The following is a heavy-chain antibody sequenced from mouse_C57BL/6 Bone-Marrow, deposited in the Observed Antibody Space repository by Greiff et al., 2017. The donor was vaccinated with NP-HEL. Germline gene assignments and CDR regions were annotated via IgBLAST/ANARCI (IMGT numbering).Heavy chain of an antibody. D-gene: IGHD2-14*01. CDR1: GYTFTDYY. Sequence: DVQLQESGPVLVKPGASVKMSCKASGYTFTDYYMNWVKQSHGKSLEWIGVINPYNGGTSYNQKFKGKATLTVDKSSSTAYMELNSLTSEDSAVYYCAKGEYDVYYFDYWGQGTTLTVSS. CDR3: AKGEYDVYYFDY. J-gene: IGHJ2*01. V-gene: IGHV1-19*01. CDR2: INPYNGGT.